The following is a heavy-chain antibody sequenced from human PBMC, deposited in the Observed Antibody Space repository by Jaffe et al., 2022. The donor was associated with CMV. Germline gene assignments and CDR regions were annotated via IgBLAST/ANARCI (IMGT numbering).Heavy chain of an antibody. D-gene: IGHD5-18*01. V-gene: IGHV4-39*01. CDR1: GGSISSSSYY. CDR2: ISYSGST. CDR3: ARKNRYTAEDY. J-gene: IGHJ4*02. Sequence: QLQLQESGPGLVKPSETLSLTCAVSGGSISSSSYYWGWIRQPPGKGLEWIGSISYSGSTYYNPSLKSRVTISVDTSKNQFSLKLSSVTAADTAVYYCARKNRYTAEDYWGQGTLVTVSS.